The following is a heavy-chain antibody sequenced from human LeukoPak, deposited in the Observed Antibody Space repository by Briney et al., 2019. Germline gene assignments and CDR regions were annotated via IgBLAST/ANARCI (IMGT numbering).Heavy chain of an antibody. V-gene: IGHV4-39*01. Sequence: SETLSLTCTVSGGSISSSSYYWGWIRQPPGKGLEWIGSIYYSGSTYYNPSLKSRVTISVDTSKNQFSLKLSSVTAADTAVYYCAQEGRGMIDYWGQGTLVTVSS. CDR3: AQEGRGMIDY. J-gene: IGHJ4*02. CDR2: IYYSGST. D-gene: IGHD3-22*01. CDR1: GGSISSSSYY.